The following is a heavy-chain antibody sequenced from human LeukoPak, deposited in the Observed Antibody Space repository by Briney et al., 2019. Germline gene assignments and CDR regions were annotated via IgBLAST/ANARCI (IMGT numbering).Heavy chain of an antibody. CDR1: GYTFTGYY. Sequence: ASVKVSCKASGYTFTGYYMHWVRQAPGQGLEWMGRINPNSGGTNYAQKFQGRDTMTRDTSISTAYMELGRLRSDDTAVYYCARHDLYDRGDWGQGTLVTVSS. CDR3: ARHDLYDRGD. J-gene: IGHJ4*02. D-gene: IGHD2/OR15-2a*01. V-gene: IGHV1-2*06. CDR2: INPNSGGT.